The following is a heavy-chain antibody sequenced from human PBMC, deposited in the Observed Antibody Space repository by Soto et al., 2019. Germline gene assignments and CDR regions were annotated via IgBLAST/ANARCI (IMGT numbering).Heavy chain of an antibody. CDR1: GYTFTSYG. V-gene: IGHV1-18*04. Sequence: QVQLVQSGPDLKRPGASMKVSCKASGYTFTSYGISWVRQAPGQGLEWMAWISPLKGRTQYSQKAQGRVTLSTDTSSNTAYMEMTTLRVDDTAVYYCEMDYGDRPEYFKPWGQGTLVTVS. CDR3: EMDYGDRPEYFKP. CDR2: ISPLKGRT. J-gene: IGHJ1*01. D-gene: IGHD4-17*01.